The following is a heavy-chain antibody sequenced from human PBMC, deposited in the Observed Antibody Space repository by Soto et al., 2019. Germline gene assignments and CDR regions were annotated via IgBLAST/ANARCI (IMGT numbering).Heavy chain of an antibody. D-gene: IGHD6-13*01. CDR3: TTDARGLAAPSFDY. V-gene: IGHV3-15*01. CDR1: GFTFTKAW. Sequence: EVQLVESGRGLVEPGGSPRLSCAASGFTFTKAWMSWVRQAPGKGLEWVGRIKSKPDGETMFYAAPVKGRFTVPRDGSKSPLYMQMSSLKTEETALYYCTTDARGLAAPSFDYWGHGTLVTVSS. CDR2: IKSKPDGETM. J-gene: IGHJ4*01.